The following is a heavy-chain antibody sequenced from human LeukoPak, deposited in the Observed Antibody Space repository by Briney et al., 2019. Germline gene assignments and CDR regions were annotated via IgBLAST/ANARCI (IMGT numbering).Heavy chain of an antibody. D-gene: IGHD1-26*01. CDR2: INPNSGGT. Sequence: ASVKVSCKASGYTFTGYYMHWVRQAPGQGLEWMGWINPNSGGTNYAQKFQGRVTMTRDTSISTAYMELSRLRSDDTAVYYCARDNGSYTYYFDYWGQGTLVTVSS. V-gene: IGHV1-2*02. CDR3: ARDNGSYTYYFDY. CDR1: GYTFTGYY. J-gene: IGHJ4*02.